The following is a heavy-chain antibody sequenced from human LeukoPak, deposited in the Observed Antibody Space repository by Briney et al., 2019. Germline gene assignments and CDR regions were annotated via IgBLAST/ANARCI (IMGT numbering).Heavy chain of an antibody. CDR1: GGSISSGGYS. D-gene: IGHD3-10*01. CDR2: IYHSGST. Sequence: SETLSLTCAVSGGSISSGGYSWSWIRQPPGKGLEWIGYIYHSGSTYYNPSLKSRVTISVDRSKNQFSLKLSSVTAADTAVYCCARGPYYYGSGSNNWFDPWGQGTLVTVSS. V-gene: IGHV4-30-2*01. CDR3: ARGPYYYGSGSNNWFDP. J-gene: IGHJ5*02.